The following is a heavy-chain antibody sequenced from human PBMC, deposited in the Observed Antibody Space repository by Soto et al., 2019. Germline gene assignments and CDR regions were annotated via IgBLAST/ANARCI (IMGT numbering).Heavy chain of an antibody. CDR3: ARTSAAGKYYYGMDV. CDR1: GYSFTSYW. V-gene: IGHV5-51*01. CDR2: IYPGDSDT. J-gene: IGHJ6*02. D-gene: IGHD6-13*01. Sequence: GESLKISCKGSGYSFTSYWIGWVRQMPGKGLEWMGIIYPGDSDTRYSPSFQGQVTISADKSISTAYLQWSSLKALDTAMYYCARTSAAGKYYYGMDVWGQGTTVIVSS.